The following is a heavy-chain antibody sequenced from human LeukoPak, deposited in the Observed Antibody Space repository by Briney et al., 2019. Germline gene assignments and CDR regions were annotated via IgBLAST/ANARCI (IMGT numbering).Heavy chain of an antibody. CDR2: IYTSGST. Sequence: PSETLSLTCHVSGGSISSYYLGWIRQPPGKRLEWIGYIYTSGSTNYNPSLKSRVAISVDTSKNQFSLTLSSVTAADTAVYYCARRWYSWHDHAFDIWGQGTMVTVSS. CDR1: GGSISSYY. CDR3: ARRWYSWHDHAFDI. V-gene: IGHV4-4*09. D-gene: IGHD1-1*01. J-gene: IGHJ3*02.